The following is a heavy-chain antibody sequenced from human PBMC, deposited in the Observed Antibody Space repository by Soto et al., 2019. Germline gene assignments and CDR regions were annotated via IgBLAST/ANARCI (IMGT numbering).Heavy chain of an antibody. D-gene: IGHD6-19*01. CDR3: ARDRGSGLYRAGSDY. CDR2: IYPGGSEK. CDR1: GFTFSSYW. V-gene: IGHV3-7*01. J-gene: IGHJ4*01. Sequence: EVQLVESGGGLVQPGGSLRLSCTASGFTFSSYWMSWVRQAPGKGLEWVANIYPGGSEKYYVESVKGRFTISRDNTRNSLSLQMNSLRAEDTAVYFCARDRGSGLYRAGSDYWGHGTQVTVSS.